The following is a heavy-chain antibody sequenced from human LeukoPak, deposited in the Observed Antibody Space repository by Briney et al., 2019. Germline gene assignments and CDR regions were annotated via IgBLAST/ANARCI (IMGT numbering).Heavy chain of an antibody. V-gene: IGHV4-34*01. CDR3: ARVPGLVIDY. CDR1: GGSFSGYY. J-gene: IGHJ4*02. Sequence: SETLSLTCAVYGGSFSGYYWSWIRQPPGKGLEWIGEINHSGSTNYNPYLKSRVTISVDTSKNQFSVELSAVTDGDTAVYYCARVPGLVIDYWGQGTLVTVSS. D-gene: IGHD3/OR15-3a*01. CDR2: INHSGST.